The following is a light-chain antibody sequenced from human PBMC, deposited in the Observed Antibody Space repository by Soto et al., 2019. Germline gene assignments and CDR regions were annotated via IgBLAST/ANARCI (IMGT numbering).Light chain of an antibody. V-gene: IGKV3-11*01. Sequence: ETVXTXXPXXXSXXXGERATLSCRASQSVDMYLAWYQQKPGQAPRLLIYDASNRAPGIPARFSGSGSGTDFTLTISSLEPEDFALYYCQQRKYWPPLTFGQGTRLEIK. CDR2: DAS. CDR3: QQRKYWPPLT. J-gene: IGKJ5*01. CDR1: QSVDMY.